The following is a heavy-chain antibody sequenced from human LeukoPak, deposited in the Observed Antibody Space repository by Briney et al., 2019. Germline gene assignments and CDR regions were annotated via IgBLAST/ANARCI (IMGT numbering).Heavy chain of an antibody. CDR3: QLNGVVGAKDDYYYYYMDV. CDR2: INPNSGGT. D-gene: IGHD1-26*01. J-gene: IGHJ6*03. CDR1: GCTFTGYY. Sequence: ASVKVSCKASGCTFTGYYMHWVRQAPGQGLEWMGWINPNSGGTNYAQKFQGRVTMTRDTSISTAYMELSSLRSEDTAVYYCQLNGVVGAKDDYYYYYMDVWGKGNPGHRLL. V-gene: IGHV1-2*02.